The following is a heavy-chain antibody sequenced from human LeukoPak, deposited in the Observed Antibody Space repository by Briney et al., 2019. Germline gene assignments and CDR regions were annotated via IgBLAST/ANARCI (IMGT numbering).Heavy chain of an antibody. CDR1: GYTFTSYY. CDR2: INPSGGST. CDR3: ARTDSGGWSPLVSYYYYGMDV. J-gene: IGHJ6*02. D-gene: IGHD6-19*01. V-gene: IGHV1-46*01. Sequence: ASVKVSCKASGYTFTSYYMHWVRQAPGQGLEWMGIINPSGGSTSYAQKFQGRVTMTRDTSTSTVYMELSSLRSEDTAVYYCARTDSGGWSPLVSYYYYGMDVWGQGTTVTVSS.